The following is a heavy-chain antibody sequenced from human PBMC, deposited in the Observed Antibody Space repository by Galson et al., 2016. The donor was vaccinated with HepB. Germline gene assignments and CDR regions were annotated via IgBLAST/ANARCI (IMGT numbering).Heavy chain of an antibody. V-gene: IGHV3-30*18. CDR2: ISYDGKTK. D-gene: IGHD3-10*01. CDR3: AKPPSGEDDAFHI. Sequence: SLRLSCAASGFSFSSYAMHWVRQAPGKGLEWVAVISYDGKTKFYGDSVKGRFTISRDHSKSTLYLQMNSLRVEDTAVYFCAKPPSGEDDAFHIWGQGTLVTVSS. J-gene: IGHJ3*02. CDR1: GFSFSSYA.